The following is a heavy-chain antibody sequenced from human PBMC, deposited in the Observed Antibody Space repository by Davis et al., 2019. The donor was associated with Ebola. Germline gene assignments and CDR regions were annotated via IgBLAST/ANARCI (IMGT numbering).Heavy chain of an antibody. D-gene: IGHD6-13*01. J-gene: IGHJ4*02. Sequence: ASVKVSCKVSGYTLTELSMHWVRQAPGKGLEWMGGFDPEDGETIYAQKFQGRVTMTEDTSTDTAYMELSSLRSEDTAVYYCATAPGLSSNLDYWGQGTLVTVSS. CDR1: GYTLTELS. CDR2: FDPEDGET. CDR3: ATAPGLSSNLDY. V-gene: IGHV1-24*01.